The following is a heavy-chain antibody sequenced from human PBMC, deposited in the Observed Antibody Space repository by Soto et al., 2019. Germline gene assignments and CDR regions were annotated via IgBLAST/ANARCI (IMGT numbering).Heavy chain of an antibody. V-gene: IGHV1-18*01. D-gene: IGHD7-27*01. Sequence: ASVKVSFKASGYTFTTYDISWVRRAPGQGLEWMGWIGHYNGNTNFGRKFQDRVTMTTDTSTSTAYREVRSRRSDDSAVYYCARILTADWYFVLWCGGTLVT. CDR3: ARILTADWYFVL. CDR1: GYTFTTYD. J-gene: IGHJ2*01. CDR2: IGHYNGNT.